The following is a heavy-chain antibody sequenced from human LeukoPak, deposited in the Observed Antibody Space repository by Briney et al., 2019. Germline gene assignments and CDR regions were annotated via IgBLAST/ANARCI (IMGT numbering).Heavy chain of an antibody. CDR3: ARSSDCSSSSCYGRWGFDY. Sequence: SQTLSLTCAISGDSVSSNSAAWNWIRQSPSRGLEWLGRTYYRSKWYNDYAVSVKSRITINPDTSKNQFSLQLNSVTPEDTAVYYCARSSDCSSSSCYGRWGFDYWGQGTLVTVSS. J-gene: IGHJ4*02. V-gene: IGHV6-1*01. CDR2: TYYRSKWYN. CDR1: GDSVSSNSAA. D-gene: IGHD2-2*01.